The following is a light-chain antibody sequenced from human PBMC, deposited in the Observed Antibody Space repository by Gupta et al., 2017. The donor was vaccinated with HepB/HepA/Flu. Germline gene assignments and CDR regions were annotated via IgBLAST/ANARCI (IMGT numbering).Light chain of an antibody. J-gene: IGKJ2*02. CDR2: GAS. CDR3: QQEGSSPRT. CDR1: QSVTSNY. Sequence: VLTQSPGTLSMSSGERVTLSCRASQSVTSNYLAWYQQKPGQSPRLLIYGASSRATGIPDRFSGSGSGTEFTLTITRLEPEDFGVYYCQQEGSSPRTFGQGTKLEIK. V-gene: IGKV3-20*01.